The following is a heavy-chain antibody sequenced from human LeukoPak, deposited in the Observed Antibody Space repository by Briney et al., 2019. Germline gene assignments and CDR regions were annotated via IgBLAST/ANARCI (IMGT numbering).Heavy chain of an antibody. V-gene: IGHV3-21*01. CDR1: GFTFSTYS. Sequence: GGSLRLSCAASGFTFSTYSMSWVRQAPGKGLEWVSSILISTGSIYYADSVKGRFTISSDNAKSSLYLQMNSLRADDTAVYYCARGRGCSSMSCYPDYWGQGTLVTVSS. D-gene: IGHD2-2*01. J-gene: IGHJ4*02. CDR2: ILISTGSI. CDR3: ARGRGCSSMSCYPDY.